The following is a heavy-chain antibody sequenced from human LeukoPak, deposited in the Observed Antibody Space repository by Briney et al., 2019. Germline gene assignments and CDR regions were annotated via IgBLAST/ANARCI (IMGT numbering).Heavy chain of an antibody. D-gene: IGHD6-19*01. Sequence: EPLSLPFTVSGGSISSYYWSWIRQPPGKGLEWIGYIYYSGSTNYNPSLKSRVTISVDTSKNQFSLKLSSVTAADTAVYYCARQLAVAGSGVSWFDPWGQGTLVTVSS. V-gene: IGHV4-59*01. CDR3: ARQLAVAGSGVSWFDP. CDR2: IYYSGST. CDR1: GGSISSYY. J-gene: IGHJ5*02.